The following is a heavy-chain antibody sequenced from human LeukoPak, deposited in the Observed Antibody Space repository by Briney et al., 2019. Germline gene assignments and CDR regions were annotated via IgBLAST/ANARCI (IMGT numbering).Heavy chain of an antibody. Sequence: SETLSLTCTASGGSLSSSSYYWGWIRQPPGKGLEWIGSIYYTGSTYYNPSLRSRITISVDTSKNQFSLKLSFVTAADAAVYYCARHPRVELADPGAPHIWGQGTMVTVSS. J-gene: IGHJ3*02. V-gene: IGHV4-39*01. CDR3: ARHPRVELADPGAPHI. CDR2: IYYTGST. CDR1: GGSLSSSSYY. D-gene: IGHD5-24*01.